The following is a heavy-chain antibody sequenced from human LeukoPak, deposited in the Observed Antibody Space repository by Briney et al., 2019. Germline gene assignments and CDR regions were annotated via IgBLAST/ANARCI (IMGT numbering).Heavy chain of an antibody. CDR2: IYYSGST. D-gene: IGHD3-22*01. Sequence: SETLSLTCTVSGGSISSSSYYWGWIRQPPGKGLEWIGSIYYSGSTYYNPSLKSRVTISVDTSKNQFSLKLSSVTAADTAVYYCARDDGDYYDSSGPGGYWGQGTLVTVSS. J-gene: IGHJ4*02. V-gene: IGHV4-39*07. CDR1: GGSISSSSYY. CDR3: ARDDGDYYDSSGPGGY.